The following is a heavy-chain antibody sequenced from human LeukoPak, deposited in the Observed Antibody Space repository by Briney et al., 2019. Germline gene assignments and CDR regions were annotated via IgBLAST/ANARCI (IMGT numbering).Heavy chain of an antibody. CDR2: MNPNSGNT. V-gene: IGHV1-8*01. CDR1: GYTFTSYD. CDR3: ARGLKSWYGERDWFDP. J-gene: IGHJ5*02. Sequence: GASVKVSCKASGYTFTSYDINWVRQATGQGLEWMGWMNPNSGNTGYAQKFQGRVTMTRNTSISTAYMELSSLRSEDTAVYYCARGLKSWYGERDWFDPWGQGTLVTVSS. D-gene: IGHD3-10*01.